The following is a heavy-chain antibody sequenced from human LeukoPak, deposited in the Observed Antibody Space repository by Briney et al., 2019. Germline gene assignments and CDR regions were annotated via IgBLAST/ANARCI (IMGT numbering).Heavy chain of an antibody. CDR1: GFTFSSYE. J-gene: IGHJ3*02. Sequence: GGSLRLSCAASGFTFSSYEMNWVRQAPGKGLEWVSYISSSGSTIYYADSVKGRFTISRDNAKNSLYLQMNSLRAEDTAVYYCARDWEVRYAFDIWGQGTMVTVSS. V-gene: IGHV3-48*03. CDR3: ARDWEVRYAFDI. CDR2: ISSSGSTI. D-gene: IGHD1-26*01.